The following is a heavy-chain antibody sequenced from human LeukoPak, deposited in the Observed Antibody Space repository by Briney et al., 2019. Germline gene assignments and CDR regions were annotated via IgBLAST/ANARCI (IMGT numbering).Heavy chain of an antibody. Sequence: GGSLRLSCAASGFTFSSYSMNWVRQAPGKGLEWVSYISSSSSTIYYADSVKGRFTISRDNAKNSLYLQMNSLRAEDTAVYYCASWQQLPIGAFDIWGQGTMVTVSS. CDR3: ASWQQLPIGAFDI. CDR1: GFTFSSYS. J-gene: IGHJ3*02. CDR2: ISSSSSTI. D-gene: IGHD6-13*01. V-gene: IGHV3-48*01.